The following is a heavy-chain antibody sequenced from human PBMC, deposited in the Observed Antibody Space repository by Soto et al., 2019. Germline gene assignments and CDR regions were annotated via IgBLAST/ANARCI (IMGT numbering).Heavy chain of an antibody. V-gene: IGHV4-39*02. J-gene: IGHJ4*02. CDR3: AREYCSGGVCYSFFDY. CDR1: GGSISSSSYY. D-gene: IGHD2-15*01. Sequence: QLQLQESGPGLVKTSETLSLTCTVSGGSISSSSYYWGWIRLPPGKGLEWIGSIYYSGTTYYNPSLKSRVTISVDTSKNQFSLKLSSVTAADTAVYYCAREYCSGGVCYSFFDYWGQGTLVTVSS. CDR2: IYYSGTT.